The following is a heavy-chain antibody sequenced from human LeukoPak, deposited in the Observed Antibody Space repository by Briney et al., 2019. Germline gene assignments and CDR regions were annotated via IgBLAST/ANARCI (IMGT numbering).Heavy chain of an antibody. Sequence: GASVKVSCKASGYSFNSQGMNWVRQAPGQGLEWMGWINTDSGNPTYAQGFTGRFVFSLDSAVSTAYLRISNLMPEDTGKYYCVKEILRFDLWGQGTMVTVSS. J-gene: IGHJ3*01. CDR3: VKEILRFDL. V-gene: IGHV7-4-1*02. CDR2: INTDSGNP. CDR1: GYSFNSQG.